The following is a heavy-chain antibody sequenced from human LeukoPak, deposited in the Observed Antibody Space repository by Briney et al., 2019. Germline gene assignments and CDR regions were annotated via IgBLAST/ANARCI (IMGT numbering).Heavy chain of an antibody. D-gene: IGHD3-22*01. Sequence: VKPGGSLRLSCAASGFSFSSYSMNWVRQAPGKGLEWVSSITSSSSYIYYADSVKGRFTISRDNAKNSLYLQMNSLRAEDTAVYYCARDLYYDSSGTDYWGQGTLVTVSS. CDR2: ITSSSSYI. V-gene: IGHV3-21*01. CDR3: ARDLYYDSSGTDY. J-gene: IGHJ4*02. CDR1: GFSFSSYS.